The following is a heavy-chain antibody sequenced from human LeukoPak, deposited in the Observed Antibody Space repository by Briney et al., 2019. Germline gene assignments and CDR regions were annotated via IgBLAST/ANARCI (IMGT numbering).Heavy chain of an antibody. CDR2: LYHGGST. Sequence: SETLPLTCIVSRGSISSYYWSWIRQPPGKGLEWIGYLYHGGSTNYNPSLKSRVTISGDTSKNHFSLNLSSVTAADTAMYYCARGRYYYDSSGYPYNWFDPWGQGTLVTVSS. CDR1: RGSISSYY. CDR3: ARGRYYYDSSGYPYNWFDP. J-gene: IGHJ5*02. D-gene: IGHD3-22*01. V-gene: IGHV4-59*01.